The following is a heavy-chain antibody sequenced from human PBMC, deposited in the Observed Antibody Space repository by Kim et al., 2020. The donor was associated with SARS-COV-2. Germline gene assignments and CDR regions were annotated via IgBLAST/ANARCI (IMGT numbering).Heavy chain of an antibody. CDR2: IYYSGST. CDR1: GGSISSSSYY. CDR3: AHPTYYYYAMDV. J-gene: IGHJ6*02. Sequence: SETLSLTCTVSGGSISSSSYYWGWIRQPPGKGLEWIGNIYYSGSTYYNPSLKSRVTISIDTSKNQFSLKLSSVTAADTAVYYCAHPTYYYYAMDVWGQGT. V-gene: IGHV4-39*01.